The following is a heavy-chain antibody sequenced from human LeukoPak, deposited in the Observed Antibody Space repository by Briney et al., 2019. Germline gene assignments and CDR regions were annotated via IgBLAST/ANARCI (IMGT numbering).Heavy chain of an antibody. J-gene: IGHJ4*02. CDR3: ARADIVVVVAAPTQYYFDY. CDR1: GGSIRSSNW. V-gene: IGHV4-4*02. CDR2: IFHSGGT. D-gene: IGHD2-15*01. Sequence: KSSGTLSLTCAVSGGSIRSSNWWSWVRQPPGKGLEWIGGIFHSGGTNYNPSLKSRVTISVDKSKNQFSLKLNSVTAADTAVYYCARADIVVVVAAPTQYYFDYWGQGTLVTVSS.